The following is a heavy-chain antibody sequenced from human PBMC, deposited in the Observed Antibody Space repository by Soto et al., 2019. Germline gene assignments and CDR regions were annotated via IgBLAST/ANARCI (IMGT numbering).Heavy chain of an antibody. V-gene: IGHV4-38-2*02. CDR1: DYSIGSGYY. Sequence: SETLSLTCTVSDYSIGSGYYWGWIRQPPGKGLEWIGSIIHSGNTNYNPSLKSRVTMSVDTSKNQFPLKLSSVIAADTAVYYCPRDGNSGTWHDDFDIWGQGTRIIVSS. J-gene: IGHJ3*02. CDR3: PRDGNSGTWHDDFDI. CDR2: IIHSGNT. D-gene: IGHD5-12*01.